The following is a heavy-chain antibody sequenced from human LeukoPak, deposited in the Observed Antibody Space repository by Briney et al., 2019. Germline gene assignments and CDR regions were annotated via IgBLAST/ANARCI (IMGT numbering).Heavy chain of an antibody. D-gene: IGHD1-26*01. CDR2: INPNSGGT. J-gene: IGHJ4*02. CDR1: GYTFTGYY. V-gene: IGHV1-2*06. CDR3: ARVRALGGSYHAHDY. Sequence: GASVKVSCKASGYTFTGYYMHWVRQAPGQGLEWMGRINPNSGGTNYAQKFQGRVTMTRDTSISTAYMELSRLRSDDTAVYYCARVRALGGSYHAHDYWGQGTLVTVSS.